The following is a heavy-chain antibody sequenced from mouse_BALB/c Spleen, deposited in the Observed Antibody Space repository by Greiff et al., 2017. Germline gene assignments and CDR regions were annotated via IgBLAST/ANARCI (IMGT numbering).Heavy chain of an antibody. D-gene: IGHD4-1*01. V-gene: IGHV14-3*02. CDR3: ARRENWDRYFDY. CDR2: IDPANGNT. CDR1: GFNIKDTY. J-gene: IGHJ2*01. Sequence: VQLKQSGAELVKPGASVKLSCTASGFNIKDTYMHWVKQRPEQGLEWIGRIDPANGNTKYDPKFQGKATITADTSSNTAYLQLSSLTSEDTAVYYCARRENWDRYFDYWGQGTTLTVSS.